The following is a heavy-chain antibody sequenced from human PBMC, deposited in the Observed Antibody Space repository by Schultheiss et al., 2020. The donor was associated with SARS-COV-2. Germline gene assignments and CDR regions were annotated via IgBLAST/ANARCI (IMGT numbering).Heavy chain of an antibody. CDR3: VRGLAYFDS. Sequence: SQTLSLTCTVSGGSISSYYWSWIRQPPGKRLEWIGYVFYSTSTNYNPSLKSRVTMSLDRSKSHFSLKLSSVTAADTAVYYCVRGLAYFDSWGQGILVTVSS. V-gene: IGHV4-59*08. CDR1: GGSISSYY. J-gene: IGHJ4*01. CDR2: VFYSTST. D-gene: IGHD6-6*01.